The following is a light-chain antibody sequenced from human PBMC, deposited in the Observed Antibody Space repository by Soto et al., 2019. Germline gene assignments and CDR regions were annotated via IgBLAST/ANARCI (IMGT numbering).Light chain of an antibody. J-gene: IGLJ3*02. Sequence: QSVLTQPRSVSGSPGQSVTISCTGTSSDVGAYDFVSWYQQHPGKAPQLMIYDVTKRPSGVPDRFSGSKSGNTASLTISGLQAEEEADYYCCSYAGSSSAMFGGGTQLTVL. CDR2: DVT. V-gene: IGLV2-11*01. CDR3: CSYAGSSSAM. CDR1: SSDVGAYDF.